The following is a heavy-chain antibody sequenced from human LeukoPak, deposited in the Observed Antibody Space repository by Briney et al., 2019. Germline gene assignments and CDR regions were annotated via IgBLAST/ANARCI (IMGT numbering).Heavy chain of an antibody. CDR2: IKKDGSEK. Sequence: PGGSLRLSCVASELIFSDFCMTWVRHSRGKGLEWVATIKKDGSEKYYVDSVKGRFTISRDNAENTLYLHMNSLRAEDTAVYYCAKGRRYNILTGYYVSEVDPWGQGTLVTVSS. D-gene: IGHD3-9*01. CDR3: AKGRRYNILTGYYVSEVDP. J-gene: IGHJ5*02. CDR1: ELIFSDFC. V-gene: IGHV3-7*01.